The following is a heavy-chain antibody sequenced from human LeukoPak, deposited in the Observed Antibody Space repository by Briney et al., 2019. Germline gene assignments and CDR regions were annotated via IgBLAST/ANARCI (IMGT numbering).Heavy chain of an antibody. D-gene: IGHD2-15*01. CDR1: GFTFSSYA. CDR2: ISVGGGST. CDR3: AKDCRGSGGSCYYYYGMDV. J-gene: IGHJ6*02. Sequence: GSLRLSCAASGFTFSSYAMSWVRQAPAKGLEWVSSISVGGGSTYYADSVKGRFTISRDNSKNTLYLQMNSLRAEDTAVYYCAKDCRGSGGSCYYYYGMDVWGQGTTVTVSS. V-gene: IGHV3-23*01.